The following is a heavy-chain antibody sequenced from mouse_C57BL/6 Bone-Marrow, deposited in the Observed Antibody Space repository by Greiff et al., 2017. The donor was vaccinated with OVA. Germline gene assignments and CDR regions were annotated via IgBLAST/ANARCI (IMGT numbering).Heavy chain of an antibody. Sequence: QVQLKQPGAELVKPGASVKVSCKASGYTFTSYWMHWVKQRPGQGLEWIGRIHPSDSDTNYNQKFKGKATLTVDKSSSTAYMQLSSLTSEDSAVYYCAIHPYPRGGYYAMDYWGQGTSVTVSS. J-gene: IGHJ4*01. CDR2: IHPSDSDT. CDR3: AIHPYPRGGYYAMDY. CDR1: GYTFTSYW. V-gene: IGHV1-74*01.